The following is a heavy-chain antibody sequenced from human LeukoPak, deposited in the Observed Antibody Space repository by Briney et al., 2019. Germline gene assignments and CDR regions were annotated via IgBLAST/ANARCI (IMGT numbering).Heavy chain of an antibody. CDR3: AKDANDFWSGYYSSSILHDY. CDR1: GFTFSSYG. Sequence: PGRSLRLSCAASGFTFSSYGMHWVRQAPGKGLEWVAVISYDGSNKYYADSVKGRFTISRDNSKNTPYLQMNSLRAEDTAVYYCAKDANDFWSGYYSSSILHDYWGQGTLVTVSS. J-gene: IGHJ4*02. V-gene: IGHV3-30*18. D-gene: IGHD3-3*01. CDR2: ISYDGSNK.